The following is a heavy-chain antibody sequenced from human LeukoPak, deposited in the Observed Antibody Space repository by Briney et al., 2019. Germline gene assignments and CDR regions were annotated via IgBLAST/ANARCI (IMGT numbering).Heavy chain of an antibody. V-gene: IGHV1-18*01. Sequence: GASVKVSCKASGYXFTNYGISWVRQAPGQGPEWMGWISAYNGNTNYAQKLQGRVTMTTDTSRSTGYMELRSLRSDDTAVYYCARDFPYNYGSGSPSNWFDPWGQGTLVTVSS. J-gene: IGHJ5*02. CDR3: ARDFPYNYGSGSPSNWFDP. CDR2: ISAYNGNT. CDR1: GYXFTNYG. D-gene: IGHD3-10*01.